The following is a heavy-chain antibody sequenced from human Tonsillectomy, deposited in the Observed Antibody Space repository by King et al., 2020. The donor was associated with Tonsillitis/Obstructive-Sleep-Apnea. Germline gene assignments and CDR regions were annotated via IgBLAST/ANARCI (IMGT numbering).Heavy chain of an antibody. Sequence: LVQSGAEVKKPGSSVKVSCKASGGTFSNYAISWVRQAPGQGLEWMGGIIPILDIANYAQKFQGRVTINADKSTSTAYMELSSLRSEDTAVYYCARDRDRSNYYYYYGMDVWGQGTTVTVSS. CDR2: IIPILDIA. CDR3: ARDRDRSNYYYYYGMDV. V-gene: IGHV1-69*10. CDR1: GGTFSNYA. D-gene: IGHD3-22*01. J-gene: IGHJ6*02.